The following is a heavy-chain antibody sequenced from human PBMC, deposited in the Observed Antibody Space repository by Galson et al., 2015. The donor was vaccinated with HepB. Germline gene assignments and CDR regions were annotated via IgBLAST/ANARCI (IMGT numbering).Heavy chain of an antibody. J-gene: IGHJ4*02. CDR2: IKQDGSEK. D-gene: IGHD6-13*01. CDR3: AKHQAGSSWPEFFNY. V-gene: IGHV3-7*03. CDR1: GFTFSSYW. Sequence: SLRLSCAASGFTFSSYWMSWVRQAPGKGLEWVANIKQDGSEKYYVDSVKGRFTISRDNAKNSLSLQLNSLRAEDTAVYHCAKHQAGSSWPEFFNYWGQGTLVTVSS.